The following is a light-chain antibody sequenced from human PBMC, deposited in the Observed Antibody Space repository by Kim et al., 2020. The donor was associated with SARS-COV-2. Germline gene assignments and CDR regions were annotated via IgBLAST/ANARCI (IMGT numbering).Light chain of an antibody. Sequence: EVVLTQSPASLSLSPGERATLSCRASQSVEMYLSWFQQKPGQAPRLLIYDASNRANGIPARFSGSGSGTDFSLTISSLEPEDFAVYYCQQRKFWPPLTFGGGTKVEIK. CDR3: QQRKFWPPLT. CDR1: QSVEMY. CDR2: DAS. J-gene: IGKJ4*01. V-gene: IGKV3-11*01.